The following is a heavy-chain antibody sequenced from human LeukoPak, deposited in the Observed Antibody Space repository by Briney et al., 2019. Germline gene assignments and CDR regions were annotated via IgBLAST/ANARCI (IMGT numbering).Heavy chain of an antibody. V-gene: IGHV3-23*01. Sequence: GGSLRLSCAASGFTFSSYEMNWVRQAPGKGLEWVSAISGSGGSTYYADSVKGRFTISRDNSKNTLYLQMNSLRAEDTAVYYCAKGGYSSSWYDGSGYFDYWGQGTLVTVSS. D-gene: IGHD6-13*01. CDR1: GFTFSSYE. CDR3: AKGGYSSSWYDGSGYFDY. CDR2: ISGSGGST. J-gene: IGHJ4*02.